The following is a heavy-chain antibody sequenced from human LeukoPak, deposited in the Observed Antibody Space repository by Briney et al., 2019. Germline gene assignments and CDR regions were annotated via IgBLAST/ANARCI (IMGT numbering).Heavy chain of an antibody. J-gene: IGHJ1*01. CDR1: GFXFSSYT. CDR2: ITTSGAT. CDR3: AKNSPKPAGTYFQH. V-gene: IGHV3-23*01. D-gene: IGHD2-2*01. Sequence: GGSLRLSCAASGFXFSSYTMTWVRLAPAPGKGLEWVSTITTSGATYYADSVKGRFTISRDNSKNTLCLQINSLRAEDTAVYYCAKNSPKPAGTYFQHCGQGTLVTVSS.